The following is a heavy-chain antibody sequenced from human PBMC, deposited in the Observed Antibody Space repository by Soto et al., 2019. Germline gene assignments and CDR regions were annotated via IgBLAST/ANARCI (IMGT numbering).Heavy chain of an antibody. CDR1: GGSFSGYY. CDR2: INHSGST. V-gene: IGHV4-34*01. CDR3: ARGLPGIAAAGPTDYMDV. J-gene: IGHJ6*03. D-gene: IGHD6-13*01. Sequence: SGTLSLTCAVYGGSFSGYYWSWIRQPPGKGLEWIGEINHSGSTNYNPSLKSRVTISVDTSKNQFSLKLSSVTAADTAVYYCARGLPGIAAAGPTDYMDVWGKGTTVTVSS.